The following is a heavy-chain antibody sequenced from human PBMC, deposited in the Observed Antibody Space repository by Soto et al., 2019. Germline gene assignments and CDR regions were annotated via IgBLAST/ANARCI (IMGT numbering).Heavy chain of an antibody. Sequence: QVQLQESGPGLVKTSETLSLTCTVSGGSVSSGPYHWNWVRRPPGKGLEWIGHISSSGTANYNPSLRGRVTMSTDTSKNQFSLRLSSVTAADTAVYYCMRSHGAYWGQGTLVTVSS. J-gene: IGHJ4*02. D-gene: IGHD2-8*01. CDR2: ISSSGTA. CDR3: MRSHGAY. CDR1: GGSVSSGPYH. V-gene: IGHV4-61*01.